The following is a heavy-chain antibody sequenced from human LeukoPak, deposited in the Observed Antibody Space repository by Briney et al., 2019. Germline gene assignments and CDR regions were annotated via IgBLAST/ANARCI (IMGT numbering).Heavy chain of an antibody. CDR2: IYYSGST. CDR1: GGSISSSSYY. Sequence: PSETLSLTCTVSGGSISSSSYYWGWIRQPPGKGLEWIGSIYYSGSTYYNPSLKSRVTISVDTSKNQFSLKLSSVTAADTAVYYCARQFTRIDVNPPRDWFDPWGQGTLVTVSS. J-gene: IGHJ5*02. CDR3: ARQFTRIDVNPPRDWFDP. V-gene: IGHV4-39*01. D-gene: IGHD1-14*01.